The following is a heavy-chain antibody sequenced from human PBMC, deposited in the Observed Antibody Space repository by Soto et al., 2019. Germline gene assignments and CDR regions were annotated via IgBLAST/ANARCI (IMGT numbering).Heavy chain of an antibody. CDR1: GYSFTRYW. V-gene: IGHV5-51*01. CDR3: SRFSGSSGSSWFDL. Sequence: GEALKISCNGSGYSFTRYWIGWVRQMPGKGLEWMGIIYPGDSDTRYSPSLQGQVTISADKSITTAYLQWSGLKSSDTAMYSCSRFSGSSGSSWFDLWGQGTLVTVFS. D-gene: IGHD3-22*01. J-gene: IGHJ5*02. CDR2: IYPGDSDT.